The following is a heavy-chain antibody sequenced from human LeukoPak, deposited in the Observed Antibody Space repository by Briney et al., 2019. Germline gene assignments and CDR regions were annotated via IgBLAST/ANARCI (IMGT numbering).Heavy chain of an antibody. V-gene: IGHV3-7*01. J-gene: IGHJ4*02. D-gene: IGHD6-13*01. CDR3: TTVDGSSSCPDY. Sequence: PGGSLRLSCAASGFTFSSYWMSWVRQAPGKGLEWVANVKEDGSETYYVDSVKGRFTISRDNAKNSLYLQMSGLRAEDTAVYYCTTVDGSSSCPDYWGQGTLVTVSS. CDR2: VKEDGSET. CDR1: GFTFSSYW.